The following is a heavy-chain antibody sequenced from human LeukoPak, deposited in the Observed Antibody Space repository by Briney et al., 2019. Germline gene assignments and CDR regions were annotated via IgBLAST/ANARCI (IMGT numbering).Heavy chain of an antibody. V-gene: IGHV3-23*01. CDR2: ISGSVGGGSA. J-gene: IGHJ4*02. CDR1: GFTFSSYA. Sequence: PGGSLRLSCAASGFTFSSYAMSWVRQAPGKGLEWVSYISGSVGGGSAYYPDSVKSRFTISRDNSKNTLYLQMNSLRAEDTAVYYCAKAGWYSSSCYVDYWGQGTLVTVSS. CDR3: AKAGWYSSSCYVDY. D-gene: IGHD6-6*01.